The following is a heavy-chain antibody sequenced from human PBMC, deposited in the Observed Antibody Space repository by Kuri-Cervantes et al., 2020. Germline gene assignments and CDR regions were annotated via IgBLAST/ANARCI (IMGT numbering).Heavy chain of an antibody. D-gene: IGHD3-22*01. Sequence: GSLRLSCTVSGAPIISDFWSWIRQPPGKRLEWIAQIYYSGTTKYNPSLKSRVTISVDTSKNQFSLKLSSVTAADTAVYYCARHDSSGYYYFDYWGQGTLVTVSS. J-gene: IGHJ4*02. CDR2: IYYSGTT. V-gene: IGHV4-59*08. CDR3: ARHDSSGYYYFDY. CDR1: GAPIISDF.